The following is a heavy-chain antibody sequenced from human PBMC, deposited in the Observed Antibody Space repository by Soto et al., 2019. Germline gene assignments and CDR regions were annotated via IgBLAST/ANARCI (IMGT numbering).Heavy chain of an antibody. CDR1: GFSLTTSGVG. Sequence: SGPTLVNPTQTLTLTCTFSGFSLTTSGVGVGWIRQPPGRALEYLGLIYWNDDRRYSPSLKNRLTIIKDASKNQVVLTMTDMDPVDTATYYCAREARMVRGVIPYYYGMDVWGQGTTVTVSS. CDR3: AREARMVRGVIPYYYGMDV. CDR2: IYWNDDR. V-gene: IGHV2-5*01. D-gene: IGHD3-10*01. J-gene: IGHJ6*02.